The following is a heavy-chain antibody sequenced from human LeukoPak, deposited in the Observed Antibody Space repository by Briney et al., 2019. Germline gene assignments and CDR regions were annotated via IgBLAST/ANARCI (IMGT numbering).Heavy chain of an antibody. CDR2: ISYDGSNK. CDR3: AKVTDAYYDFWSGYLPNNWFDP. D-gene: IGHD3-3*01. J-gene: IGHJ5*02. V-gene: IGHV3-30*18. Sequence: GRSLRLSCAASGFTFSSYGMHWVRQAPGKGLEWVAVISYDGSNKYYADSVKGRFTISRDNSKNTLYLQMNSLRAEDTAVYYCAKVTDAYYDFWSGYLPNNWFDPWGQGTLVTVSS. CDR1: GFTFSSYG.